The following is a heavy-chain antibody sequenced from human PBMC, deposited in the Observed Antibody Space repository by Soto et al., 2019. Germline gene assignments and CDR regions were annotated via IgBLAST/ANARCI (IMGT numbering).Heavy chain of an antibody. J-gene: IGHJ5*02. V-gene: IGHV4-4*02. CDR2: SHQSGNT. CDR3: TKDAKFDDIYTGYFVNDL. Sequence: SETLSLTCAVSGVSISSHDWWTWVRQPPGKGLEWIGESHQSGNTNYNSYLESRVTISVDNSKNQFTLRLSPVTVADTAVFYFTKDAKFDDIYTGYFVNDLWGQGTPVTVSS. CDR1: GVSISSHDW. D-gene: IGHD3-9*01.